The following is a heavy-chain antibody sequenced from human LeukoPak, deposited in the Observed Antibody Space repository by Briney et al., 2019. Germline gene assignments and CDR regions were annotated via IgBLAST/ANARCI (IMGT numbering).Heavy chain of an antibody. J-gene: IGHJ4*02. V-gene: IGHV4-59*11. CDR3: ASRPADTTWYGVFDY. D-gene: IGHD3-10*01. CDR1: GGSINSHY. CDR2: IFNTGNT. Sequence: SETLSLTCSVSGGSINSHYWSWIRQPPGKRLEWIGYIFNTGNTNYNPSLASRVTISVDTSRAQFFLRLSPVTAADTAIYYCASRPADTTWYGVFDYWSQGTLVTVSS.